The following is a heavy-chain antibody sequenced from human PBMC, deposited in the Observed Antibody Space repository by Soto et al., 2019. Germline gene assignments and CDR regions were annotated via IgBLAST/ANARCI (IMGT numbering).Heavy chain of an antibody. CDR1: GFSVSSNY. V-gene: IGHV3-53*01. CDR2: IYSGGST. D-gene: IGHD5-18*01. CDR3: VRDWADTAADEGDYYGMDV. Sequence: PGGSLRLSCAASGFSVSSNYISWVRQAPGKGLEWVSIIYSGGSTDYGDSVKGRFTISRDTLKNTVYLQMNSLRAEDTAVYHCVRDWADTAADEGDYYGMDVWGQGTTVTVSS. J-gene: IGHJ6*02.